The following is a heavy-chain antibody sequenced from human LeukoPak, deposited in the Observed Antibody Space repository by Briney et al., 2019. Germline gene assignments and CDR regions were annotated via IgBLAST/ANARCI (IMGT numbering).Heavy chain of an antibody. Sequence: ESGPTLVNPTQTLTLTCTFSGFSLSTSGVGVGWIRQPPGKALEWLALIYWDDDKRYSPSLKSRLTITKDTSKNQVVLTMTNMDPVDTATYYCAHMLDFNYYGSGSYKDPGWFDPWGQGTLVTVSS. CDR1: GFSLSTSGVG. V-gene: IGHV2-5*02. J-gene: IGHJ5*02. D-gene: IGHD3-10*01. CDR3: AHMLDFNYYGSGSYKDPGWFDP. CDR2: IYWDDDK.